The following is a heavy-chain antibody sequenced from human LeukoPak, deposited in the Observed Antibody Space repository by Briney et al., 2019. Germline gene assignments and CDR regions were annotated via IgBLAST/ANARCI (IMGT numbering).Heavy chain of an antibody. J-gene: IGHJ4*02. V-gene: IGHV5-51*01. CDR2: IYPDDSDT. Sequence: GESLKISCKASGYSFTNYWIGWVRQMPGEGLEWMGIIYPDDSDTRYRPSFQGQVTISADKSISTAYLQWSSPKASDTAMYYCARHVGGSYYNGQDDNWGQGTLVTVSS. CDR1: GYSFTNYW. CDR3: ARHVGGSYYNGQDDN. D-gene: IGHD3-10*01.